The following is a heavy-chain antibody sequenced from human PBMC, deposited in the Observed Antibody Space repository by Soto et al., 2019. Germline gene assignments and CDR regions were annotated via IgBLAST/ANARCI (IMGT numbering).Heavy chain of an antibody. J-gene: IGHJ4*02. CDR3: ARGGRPVLGYCSGGSCYRYFDY. CDR1: GGSFSGYY. CDR2: INHSGST. D-gene: IGHD2-15*01. V-gene: IGHV4-34*01. Sequence: SQTLSLTCAVYGGSFSGYYWSWIRQPPGKGLEWIGEINHSGSTNYNPSLKSRVTISVDTSKNQFSLKLSSVTAADTAVYYCARGGRPVLGYCSGGSCYRYFDYWGQGTLVTVSS.